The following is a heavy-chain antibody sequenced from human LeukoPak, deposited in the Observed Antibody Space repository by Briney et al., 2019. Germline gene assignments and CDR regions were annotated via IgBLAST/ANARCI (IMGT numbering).Heavy chain of an antibody. CDR2: IYPGDSDT. D-gene: IGHD3-22*01. Sequence: GESLKISCKGSGYSFTGYWIGWVRQMPGKGLEWMGIIYPGDSDTRYSPSFQGQVTISADKSISTAYLQWSSLKASDTAMYYCARRFESSGYYYGPVSSDAFDIWGQGTMVTVSS. J-gene: IGHJ3*02. V-gene: IGHV5-51*01. CDR3: ARRFESSGYYYGPVSSDAFDI. CDR1: GYSFTGYW.